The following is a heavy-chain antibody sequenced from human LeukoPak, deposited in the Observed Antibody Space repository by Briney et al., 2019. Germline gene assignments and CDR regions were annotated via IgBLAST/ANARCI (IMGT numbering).Heavy chain of an antibody. CDR3: ARNGGNSDFDY. V-gene: IGHV4-30-4*01. J-gene: IGHJ4*02. D-gene: IGHD4-23*01. CDR2: IYYSGST. Sequence: RTSETLSLTCTVSGGSISSGDYYWSWIRQPPGKGLEWIGYIYYSGSTYYNPSLKSRLTISVDKSKNQFSLKLSSVTAADTAVYYCARNGGNSDFDYWGQGTLVTVSS. CDR1: GGSISSGDYY.